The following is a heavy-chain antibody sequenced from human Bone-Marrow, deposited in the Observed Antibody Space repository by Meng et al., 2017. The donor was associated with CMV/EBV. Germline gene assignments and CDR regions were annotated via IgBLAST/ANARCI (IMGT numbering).Heavy chain of an antibody. J-gene: IGHJ4*02. Sequence: ASVKVSCKASGYTFTSYDINWVRQATGQGLEWMGWINPNSGGTNYAQKFQGRVTMTRDTSISTAYMELSRLRSDDTAVYYCAREVPRYSFDYWGQGTLVTVSS. CDR1: GYTFTSYD. CDR3: AREVPRYSFDY. CDR2: INPNSGGT. V-gene: IGHV1-2*02. D-gene: IGHD5-18*01.